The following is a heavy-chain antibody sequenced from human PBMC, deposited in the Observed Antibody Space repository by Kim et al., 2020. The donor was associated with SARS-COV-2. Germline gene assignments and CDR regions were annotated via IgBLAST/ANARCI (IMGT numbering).Heavy chain of an antibody. CDR2: IHYSGST. V-gene: IGHV4-59*08. J-gene: IGHJ4*02. CDR3: ARQGTSYPYYFDY. Sequence: SETLSLTCTFSGDSISSYYWSWIRQPPGKGLEWIGYIHYSGSTNYNPSLKSRVTISVDTSKNQFSLKLSSVTAADTAVYYCARQGTSYPYYFDYWDQGTLVTVSS. CDR1: GDSISSYY. D-gene: IGHD5-18*01.